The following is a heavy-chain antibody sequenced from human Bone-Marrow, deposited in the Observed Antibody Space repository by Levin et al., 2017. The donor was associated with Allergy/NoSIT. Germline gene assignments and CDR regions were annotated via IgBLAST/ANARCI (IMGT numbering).Heavy chain of an antibody. D-gene: IGHD2/OR15-2a*01. Sequence: GSLRLSCTVSGGSISSYYWSWIRQPPGKGLEWIGYIYYSGSTNYNPSLKSRVTISVDTSKNQFSLKLSSVTAADTAVYYCARDLGAVMAFDIWGQGTMVTVSS. CDR2: IYYSGST. CDR3: ARDLGAVMAFDI. CDR1: GGSISSYY. J-gene: IGHJ3*02. V-gene: IGHV4-59*01.